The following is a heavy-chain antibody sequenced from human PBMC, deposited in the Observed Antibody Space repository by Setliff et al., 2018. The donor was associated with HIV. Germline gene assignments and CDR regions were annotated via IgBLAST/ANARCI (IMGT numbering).Heavy chain of an antibody. J-gene: IGHJ6*03. D-gene: IGHD1-1*01. V-gene: IGHV3-30*02. CDR1: GFTFSNYG. Sequence: PGGSLRLSCAASGFTFSNYGIHWVRQAPGKGLEWVAFNKYYADSVKGRFTISRDNSKNTLYLQMNSLRAEDTAVYYCAKTYNWNDVHYYYMDVWGKGTTVTVSS. CDR3: AKTYNWNDVHYYYMDV. CDR2: NK.